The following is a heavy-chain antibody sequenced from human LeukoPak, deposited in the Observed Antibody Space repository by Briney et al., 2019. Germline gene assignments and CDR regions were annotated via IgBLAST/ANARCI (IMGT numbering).Heavy chain of an antibody. V-gene: IGHV4-59*01. CDR1: GGSISSYY. J-gene: IGHJ5*02. CDR2: IYYSGST. Sequence: KPSETLSLTCTVSGGSISSYYWSWIRQAPGKGLELIGYIYYSGSTNYNPSLKSRVTISVDTSKNQFSLKLSSVTAADTAVYYCARGIAAAGTPWFDPWGQGTLVTVSS. CDR3: ARGIAAAGTPWFDP. D-gene: IGHD6-13*01.